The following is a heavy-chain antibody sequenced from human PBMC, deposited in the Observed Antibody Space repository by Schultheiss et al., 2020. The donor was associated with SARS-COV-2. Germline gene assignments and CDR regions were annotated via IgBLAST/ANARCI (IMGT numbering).Heavy chain of an antibody. V-gene: IGHV3-7*03. Sequence: GEYLKISCAASGFTFSSYWMSWVRQAPGKGLEWVANIKQDGSEKYYVDSVKGRFTISRDNSKNTLYLQMNSLRAEDTAVYYCAKDPLGTGDYWGQGTLVTVSS. CDR2: IKQDGSEK. CDR3: AKDPLGTGDY. D-gene: IGHD7-27*01. CDR1: GFTFSSYW. J-gene: IGHJ4*02.